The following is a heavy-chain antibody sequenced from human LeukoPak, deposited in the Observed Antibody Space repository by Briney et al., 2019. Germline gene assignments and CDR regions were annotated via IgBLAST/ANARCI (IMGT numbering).Heavy chain of an antibody. Sequence: PSETLSLTCTVSGGSISSYXXSWIXQPXXXXXXWIGRIYTSGSTNYNPSLKSRVTMSVDTSKNQFSLKLSSVTAADTAVYYCARERGYSYSYWGQGTLVTVSS. J-gene: IGHJ4*02. CDR2: IYTSGST. D-gene: IGHD5-18*01. CDR1: GGSISSYX. CDR3: ARERGYSYSY. V-gene: IGHV4-4*07.